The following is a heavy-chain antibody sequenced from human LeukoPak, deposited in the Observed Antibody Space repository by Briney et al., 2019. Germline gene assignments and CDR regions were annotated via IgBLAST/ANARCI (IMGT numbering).Heavy chain of an antibody. J-gene: IGHJ4*02. Sequence: EASVKVSCKASGGTFSSYAISWVRQAPGQGLEWMGWMNPNSGNTGYAQKFQGRVTMTRNTSISTAYMELSSLRSEDTAVYYCLKGGDYDYWGQGTLVTVSS. CDR2: MNPNSGNT. D-gene: IGHD4-17*01. CDR3: LKGGDYDY. CDR1: GGTFSSYA. V-gene: IGHV1-8*02.